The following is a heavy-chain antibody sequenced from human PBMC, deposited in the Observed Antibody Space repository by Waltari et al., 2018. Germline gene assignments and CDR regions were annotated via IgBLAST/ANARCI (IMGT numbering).Heavy chain of an antibody. J-gene: IGHJ4*02. D-gene: IGHD3-16*01. V-gene: IGHV3-74*01. Sequence: EVQLVESGGGLVQPGGSLRLTCAASGFHFSSFWMHWVRQVPGEGLVWVARIKNGGSESGYADSVKGRFTISRDNAKNTLYLEMNSLRVEDTAVYYCAKDLHWGQSDYWGQGTLVTVSS. CDR1: GFHFSSFW. CDR3: AKDLHWGQSDY. CDR2: IKNGGSES.